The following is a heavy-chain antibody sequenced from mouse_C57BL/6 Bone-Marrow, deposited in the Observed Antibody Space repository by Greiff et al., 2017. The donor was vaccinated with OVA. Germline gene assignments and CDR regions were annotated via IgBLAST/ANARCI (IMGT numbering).Heavy chain of an antibody. CDR2: ITHSGET. D-gene: IGHD2-4*01. Sequence: VQLVESGPGLVKPSQSLFLTCSITGFPITSGYYWIWIRQSPGKPLEWMGYITHSGETFYNPSLQSPISITRETSKNQFFLQLNSVTTEDTAMYYCAGDSSGDYAFAYWGQGTLVTVSA. CDR3: AGDSSGDYAFAY. CDR1: GFPITSGYY. J-gene: IGHJ3*01. V-gene: IGHV12-3*01.